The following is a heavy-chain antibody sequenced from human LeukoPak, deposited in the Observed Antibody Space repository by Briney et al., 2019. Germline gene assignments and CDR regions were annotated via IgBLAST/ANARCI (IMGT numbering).Heavy chain of an antibody. J-gene: IGHJ5*02. CDR1: GYTFTAYY. CDR3: TRGYQHGFDP. CDR2: INPTSGGT. Sequence: ASVKVSCKASGYTFTAYYIEWVRQAPGQGLEWMGWINPTSGGTNYAQKFQGRVTMTRDTSISTPSMELSRLTSDDTAVYYCTRGYQHGFDPWGQGTLVTVSS. V-gene: IGHV1-2*02. D-gene: IGHD2-2*01.